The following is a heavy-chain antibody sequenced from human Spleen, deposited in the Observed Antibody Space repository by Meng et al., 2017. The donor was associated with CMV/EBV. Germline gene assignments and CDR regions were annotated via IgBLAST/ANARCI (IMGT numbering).Heavy chain of an antibody. CDR3: ARVEAVAGMRFDY. CDR2: INPNSGGT. J-gene: IGHJ4*02. CDR1: GYSFTGYY. D-gene: IGHD6-19*01. V-gene: IGHV1-2*02. Sequence: ASVKVSCKASGYSFTGYYMHWVRQAPGQGLEWMGWINPNSGGTNYAQKFQGRVTMTRDTSISTAYMELSRLISDDTAVYYCARVEAVAGMRFDYWGQGTLVTVSS.